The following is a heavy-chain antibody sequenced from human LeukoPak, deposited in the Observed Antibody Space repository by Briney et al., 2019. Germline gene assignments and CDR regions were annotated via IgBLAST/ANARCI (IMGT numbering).Heavy chain of an antibody. V-gene: IGHV4-30-2*01. CDR2: IYHSGST. CDR1: GGSISSGGYS. CDR3: ARSLLVVSGSYDFWFDP. J-gene: IGHJ5*02. Sequence: TLSLTCAVSGGSISSGGYSWSWIRQPPGKGLEWIGYIYHSGSTYYNPSLKSRVTISVDRSKNQFSLKLSSVTAADTAVYYCARSLLVVSGSYDFWFDPWGQGTLVTVSS. D-gene: IGHD3-16*01.